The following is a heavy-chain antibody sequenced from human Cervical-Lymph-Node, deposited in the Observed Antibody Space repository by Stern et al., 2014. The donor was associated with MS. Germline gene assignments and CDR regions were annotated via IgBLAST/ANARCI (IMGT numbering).Heavy chain of an antibody. CDR1: GFSLSTSGMR. D-gene: IGHD3-10*01. Sequence: QITLKESGPALVQPTQTLTLTCTFSGFSLSTSGMRVSWLRQPPGQALEWLVLIDWADDKYSSSSMYTRLTTSNDTHNNQLCLTMTNMDPVDTATYYCARSRRGRFGELAHWGQGTLVTVSS. CDR3: ARSRRGRFGELAH. CDR2: IDWADDK. J-gene: IGHJ4*02. V-gene: IGHV2-70*01.